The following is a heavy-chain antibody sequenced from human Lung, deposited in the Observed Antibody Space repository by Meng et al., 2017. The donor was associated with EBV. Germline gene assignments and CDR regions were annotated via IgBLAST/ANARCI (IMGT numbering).Heavy chain of an antibody. V-gene: IGHV3-74*01. Sequence: EGTLSESGGAVVSPGGSLGLSCVGAGYTFSQYWMHWVRQAPGMGLELVSRLNEDGATTTYADSVRGRFTISRDNAKNKLYLQMNSLRAEDTAVYYCSRDLVGSDDSWGQGTLVTVSS. CDR1: GYTFSQYW. CDR2: LNEDGATT. D-gene: IGHD2-8*02. J-gene: IGHJ5*01. CDR3: SRDLVGSDDS.